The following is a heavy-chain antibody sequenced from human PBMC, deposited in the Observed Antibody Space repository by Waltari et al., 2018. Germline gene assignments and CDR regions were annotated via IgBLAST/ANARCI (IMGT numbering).Heavy chain of an antibody. J-gene: IGHJ6*02. D-gene: IGHD3-22*01. CDR3: ARDYCDRTNCHGMDV. CDR1: EFTFRSYS. Sequence: QVQLVESGGGVVQPGRSLRLSCAASEFTFRSYSMHWVRQAPGKGMEWVAVISYNERNIYYVDSVKGRFTISRDNSKKMLYLQMNSLRAEDTAVYYCARDYCDRTNCHGMDVWGRGTTVTVSS. V-gene: IGHV3-30*04. CDR2: ISYNERNI.